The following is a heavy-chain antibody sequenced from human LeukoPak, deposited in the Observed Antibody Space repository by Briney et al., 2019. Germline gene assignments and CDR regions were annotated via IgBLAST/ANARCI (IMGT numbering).Heavy chain of an antibody. V-gene: IGHV4-31*03. CDR1: GGSISSGGYY. Sequence: PSETLSLTCTVSGGSISSGGYYWSWIRQHPGKGLEWIGYIYCSGSTYYNPSLKSRVTISVDTSKNQFSLKLSSVTAADTAVYYCVRDLKTNWFDPWGQGTLVTVSS. CDR3: VRDLKTNWFDP. CDR2: IYCSGST. J-gene: IGHJ5*02.